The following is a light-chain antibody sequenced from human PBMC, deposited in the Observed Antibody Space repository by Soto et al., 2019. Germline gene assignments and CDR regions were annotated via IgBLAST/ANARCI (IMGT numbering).Light chain of an antibody. V-gene: IGKV3-15*01. Sequence: EIVMTQSPATLSVSPGEGATLSCRASQSVSSNLAWYQQKRGQVPRLLIYGASTRATGVPARFSGSGSGTEFTLTISSLQSEDFAVYYCQQYIDWPPGTFGQGTAVEIK. CDR1: QSVSSN. CDR3: QQYIDWPPGT. CDR2: GAS. J-gene: IGKJ1*01.